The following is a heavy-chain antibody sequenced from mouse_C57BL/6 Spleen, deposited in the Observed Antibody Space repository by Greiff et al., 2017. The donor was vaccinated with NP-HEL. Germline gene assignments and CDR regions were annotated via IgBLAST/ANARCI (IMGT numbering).Heavy chain of an antibody. Sequence: EVQLQQSGPELVKPGASVKISCKASGYTFTDYYMNWVKQSHGKSLEWIGDINPNNGGTSYNQKFKGKATLNVDKSSSTAYMELRSLTSEDSAVYYCARVGDFDVWGTGTTVTVSS. CDR1: GYTFTDYY. CDR3: ARVGDFDV. CDR2: INPNNGGT. J-gene: IGHJ1*03. V-gene: IGHV1-26*01.